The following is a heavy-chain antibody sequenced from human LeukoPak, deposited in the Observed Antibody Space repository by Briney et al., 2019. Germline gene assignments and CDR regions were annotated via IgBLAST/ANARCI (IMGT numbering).Heavy chain of an antibody. D-gene: IGHD2-15*01. CDR1: GFTFSSYS. V-gene: IGHV3-48*01. J-gene: IGHJ5*02. CDR2: ISSSSSTI. CDR3: ARGPDIVVLVAASENWFDP. Sequence: PGGSLRLSCAASGFTFSSYSMNWVRQAPGKGLEWVSYISSSSSTIYYADSVKGRFTISRDNAKNSLYLQMNSLRAEDTAVYYCARGPDIVVLVAASENWFDPWGQGTLVTVSS.